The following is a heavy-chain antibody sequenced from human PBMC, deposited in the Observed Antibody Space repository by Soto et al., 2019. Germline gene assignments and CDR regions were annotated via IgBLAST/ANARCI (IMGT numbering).Heavy chain of an antibody. CDR2: ISAYNGNT. CDR1: GYTFTSYG. D-gene: IGHD3-9*01. V-gene: IGHV1-18*01. J-gene: IGHJ6*02. Sequence: ASVKVSCKASGYTFTSYGISWVRQAPGQGLEWMGWISAYNGNTNYAQKLQGRVTMTTDTSTSTAYMELRSLRSDDTAVYYCARDRDILTPNKLYGMDVWGQGTTVTVSS. CDR3: ARDRDILTPNKLYGMDV.